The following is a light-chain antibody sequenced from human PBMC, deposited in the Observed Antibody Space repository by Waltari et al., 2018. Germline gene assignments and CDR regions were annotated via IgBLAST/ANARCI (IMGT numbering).Light chain of an antibody. J-gene: IGKJ4*01. CDR3: QQRSNWPPELT. CDR1: QSVGTS. Sequence: EIVLTQSPATLPSSPGERATLSCRASQSVGTSLALYQQKPGQAPRILIWDASNRARGTPARFSGSGSGTDFTLTISGLEPEDFAVYYCQQRSNWPPELTFGGGTKVEIK. CDR2: DAS. V-gene: IGKV3-11*01.